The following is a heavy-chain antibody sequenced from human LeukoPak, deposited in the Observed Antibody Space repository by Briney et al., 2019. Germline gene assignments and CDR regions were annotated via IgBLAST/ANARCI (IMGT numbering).Heavy chain of an antibody. CDR1: GFTFSSYA. CDR2: ISGSGGST. D-gene: IGHD3-10*01. V-gene: IGHV3-23*01. Sequence: PGGSLRLSCAASGFTFSSYAMSWVRQAPGKGLEWVSAISGSGGSTYYADSVKGRFTISRDNAKNTLYLQMNSLRAEDTAVYYCAREVHGSGSYANWGQGTLVTVSS. CDR3: AREVHGSGSYAN. J-gene: IGHJ4*02.